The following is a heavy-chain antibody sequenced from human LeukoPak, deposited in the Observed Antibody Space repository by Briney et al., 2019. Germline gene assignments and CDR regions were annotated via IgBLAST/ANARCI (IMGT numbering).Heavy chain of an antibody. CDR3: ARRSPVVAAGDAFDI. CDR2: IYTSGST. CDR1: GGSISSYY. J-gene: IGHJ3*02. D-gene: IGHD2-15*01. V-gene: IGHV4-4*07. Sequence: SGTLSLTCTVSGGSISSYYWSWIRQPAGKGLEWIGRIYTSGSTSYNSSLKSRVTMSVDTSKNQFSLKLNSATAADTAVYYCARRSPVVAAGDAFDIWGQGTMVTVSS.